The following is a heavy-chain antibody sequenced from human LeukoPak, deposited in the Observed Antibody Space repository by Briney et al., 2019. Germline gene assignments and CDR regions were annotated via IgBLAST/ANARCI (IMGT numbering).Heavy chain of an antibody. CDR1: GGSFSGYY. CDR3: ARSFSNIGRWSALARRTYYFDY. Sequence: SETLSLTCAVYGGSFSGYYWSWIRQPPGKGLEWIGEINHSGSTNYNPSLKSRVTISVDTSKNQFSLKLSSVTAADTAVYYCARSFSNIGRWSALARRTYYFDYWGQGTLVTVSS. V-gene: IGHV4-34*01. CDR2: INHSGST. J-gene: IGHJ4*02. D-gene: IGHD3-3*01.